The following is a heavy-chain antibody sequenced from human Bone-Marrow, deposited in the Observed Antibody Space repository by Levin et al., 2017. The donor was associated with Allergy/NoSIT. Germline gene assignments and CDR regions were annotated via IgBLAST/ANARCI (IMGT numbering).Heavy chain of an antibody. V-gene: IGHV3-33*01. CDR1: GFTFSSYG. Sequence: GGSLRLSCAASGFTFSSYGMHWVRQAPGKGLEWVAVIWYDGSNKYYADSVKGRFTISRDNSKNTLYLQMNSLRAEDTAVYYCARDPPGPAARSYYFDYWGQGTLVTVSS. J-gene: IGHJ4*02. D-gene: IGHD2-2*01. CDR2: IWYDGSNK. CDR3: ARDPPGPAARSYYFDY.